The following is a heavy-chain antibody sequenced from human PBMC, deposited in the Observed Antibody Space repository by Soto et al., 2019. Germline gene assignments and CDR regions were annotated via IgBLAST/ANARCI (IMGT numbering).Heavy chain of an antibody. CDR3: AIGTRYSWPGDF. CDR1: GGTFSNYA. D-gene: IGHD1-1*01. CDR2: IIPLTETP. J-gene: IGHJ4*02. V-gene: IGHV1-69*01. Sequence: QVQVVQSGAEVKKPGSSVKVSCKASGGTFSNYAISWVRQAPGHGLEWVGGIIPLTETPVYAQTVQGRLTITADEITSAAYMELSSLRSDDTAVYYCAIGTRYSWPGDFLGQGTLATASS.